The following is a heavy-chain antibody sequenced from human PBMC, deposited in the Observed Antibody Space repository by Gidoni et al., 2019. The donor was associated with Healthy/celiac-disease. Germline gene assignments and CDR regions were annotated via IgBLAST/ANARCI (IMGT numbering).Heavy chain of an antibody. D-gene: IGHD6-13*01. J-gene: IGHJ4*02. CDR1: GLTFVDYA. V-gene: IGHV3-9*01. Sequence: EVQLVESGGGLVQPGRSLRLSCAASGLTFVDYAMHWVRQAPGTGLDWVSVISWNSGSRGYADSVKGRFTISRDNAKNSLYLQMNSLRAEDTALCYCAKDSRIAATGYFDYWGQGTLVTVSS. CDR2: ISWNSGSR. CDR3: AKDSRIAATGYFDY.